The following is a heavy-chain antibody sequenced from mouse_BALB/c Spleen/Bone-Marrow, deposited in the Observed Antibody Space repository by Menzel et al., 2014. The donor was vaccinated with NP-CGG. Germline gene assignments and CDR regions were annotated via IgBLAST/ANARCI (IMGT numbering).Heavy chain of an antibody. CDR2: IDPANGNT. Sequence: VQLKESGAELVKPGASVKLSCTASGFNIKDTYMHWGKQRPEQGLEWIGRIDPANGNTKYDPKFQGKATITADTSSNTAYLQLSSLTPEDTAVYYRAKYGGLRYAMDYWGQGTSVTVSS. D-gene: IGHD2-4*01. V-gene: IGHV14-3*02. CDR1: GFNIKDTY. CDR3: AKYGGLRYAMDY. J-gene: IGHJ4*01.